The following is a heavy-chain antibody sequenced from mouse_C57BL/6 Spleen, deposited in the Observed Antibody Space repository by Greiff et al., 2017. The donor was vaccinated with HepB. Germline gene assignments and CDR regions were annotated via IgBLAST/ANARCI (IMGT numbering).Heavy chain of an antibody. J-gene: IGHJ4*01. Sequence: EVKLMESGAELVRPGASVKLSCTASGFNIKDDYMHWVKQRPEQGLEWIGWIDPENGDTEYASKFQGKATITADTSSNTAYLQLSSLTSEDTAVYYCTTITGTYYYAMDYWGQGTSVTVSS. CDR2: IDPENGDT. D-gene: IGHD4-1*01. CDR3: TTITGTYYYAMDY. V-gene: IGHV14-4*01. CDR1: GFNIKDDY.